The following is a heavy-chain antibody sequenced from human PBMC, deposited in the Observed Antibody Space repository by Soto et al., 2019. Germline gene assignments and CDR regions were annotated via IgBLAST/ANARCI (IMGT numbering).Heavy chain of an antibody. Sequence: QGQLVQSGAEVKKPGSSVKVSCKASGGSFSSYVINWIRQAPGQGLEWMGGIIPVSNAADYAQRFQDRVTMSVDKSASTAYMELRSLTSEDTAIYYCAQETYYFHSRDYLWFDPWGQGTLVTVSS. V-gene: IGHV1-69*06. CDR1: GGSFSSYV. CDR3: AQETYYFHSRDYLWFDP. D-gene: IGHD3-22*01. J-gene: IGHJ5*02. CDR2: IIPVSNAA.